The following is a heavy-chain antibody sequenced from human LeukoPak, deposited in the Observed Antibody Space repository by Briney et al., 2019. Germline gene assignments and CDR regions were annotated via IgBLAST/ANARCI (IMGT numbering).Heavy chain of an antibody. Sequence: SETLSLTCTVSGGSISSYYWSWIRQPPGKGLEWIGYIYYSGNTNYNPSLKSRVTISVDTSKNQFSLKLSSVTAADTAVYYCARETGSYYFDYWGQGTPVTVSS. J-gene: IGHJ4*02. V-gene: IGHV4-59*01. CDR1: GGSISSYY. CDR3: ARETGSYYFDY. CDR2: IYYSGNT.